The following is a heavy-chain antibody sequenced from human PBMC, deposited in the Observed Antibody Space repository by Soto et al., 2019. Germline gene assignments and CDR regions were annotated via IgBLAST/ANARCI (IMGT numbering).Heavy chain of an antibody. J-gene: IGHJ4*02. V-gene: IGHV3-7*01. D-gene: IGHD5-18*01. CDR1: GFIFSNYW. Sequence: EVQLVESGGGLVQPGGSLRLSCAASGFIFSNYWMTWVRQAPGKGLEWVANIKEDGSEKDYVDSVKGRFTISRDNAKKSLYLHVNSLRAEDTAVYYCASGSSYCYFYWGQGTLVTVSS. CDR3: ASGSSYCYFY. CDR2: IKEDGSEK.